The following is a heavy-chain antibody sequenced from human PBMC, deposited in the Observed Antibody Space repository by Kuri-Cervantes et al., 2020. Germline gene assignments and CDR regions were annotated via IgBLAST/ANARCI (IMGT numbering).Heavy chain of an antibody. CDR2: IYLSGNT. D-gene: IGHD6-13*01. CDR3: ARGIAAHRVSYYYYYMDV. CDR1: GYSISSGYY. Sequence: SETLSLTCTVSGYSISSGYYWGWIRQPPGKGLEWIGSIYLSGNTYYNPSLKSRVTISVDMSKNQFSLKLSSVTAADTAVYYCARGIAAHRVSYYYYYMDVWGKGTTVTVSS. J-gene: IGHJ6*03. V-gene: IGHV4-38-2*02.